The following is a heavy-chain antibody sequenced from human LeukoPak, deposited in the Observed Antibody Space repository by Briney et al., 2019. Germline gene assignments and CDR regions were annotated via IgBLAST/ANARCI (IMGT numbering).Heavy chain of an antibody. D-gene: IGHD2-2*01. CDR3: STSHKDCSSSSCHIYYSYYMDV. V-gene: IGHV1-46*03. J-gene: IGHJ6*03. Sequence: ASVKVSCKASGYTFTSYYMHWVGQAPGQGREGIGIINPRAGNTKYAQKFQGRVTMTRDKSRSTVYMDLSRQRSEDTAVYYCSTSHKDCSSSSCHIYYSYYMDVWGKGTTVTVSS. CDR1: GYTFTSYY. CDR2: INPRAGNT.